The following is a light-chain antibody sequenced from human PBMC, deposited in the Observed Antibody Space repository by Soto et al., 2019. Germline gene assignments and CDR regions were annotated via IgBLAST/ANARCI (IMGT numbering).Light chain of an antibody. J-gene: IGLJ1*01. V-gene: IGLV2-18*02. CDR2: DVS. CDR1: SSDVGNYNR. CDR3: SSYTSSSTYV. Sequence: QSALTQPPSVSGSPGQSVAISCTGTSSDVGNYNRVSWYQQPPGTAPKLMIYDVSNRPSGVPDRFSGSKSGNTASLTISGLQADDEADCYCSSYTSSSTYVFGTGTKVTVL.